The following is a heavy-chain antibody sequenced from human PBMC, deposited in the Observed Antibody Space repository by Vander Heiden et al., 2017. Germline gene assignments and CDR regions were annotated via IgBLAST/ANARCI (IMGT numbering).Heavy chain of an antibody. CDR3: ARRDDSSGYYFDY. J-gene: IGHJ4*02. CDR1: GGSFSGYY. CDR2: INHSGSA. V-gene: IGHV4-34*01. Sequence: QVQLQQWGAGRLKPSETLSLTCAVDGGSFSGYYWTWIRQPPGKGLEWIGEINHSGSANYMPSLKSRVTISVDTSKNQFALKLGSVTAADTALYYCARRDDSSGYYFDYWGQGTLVTVSS. D-gene: IGHD3-22*01.